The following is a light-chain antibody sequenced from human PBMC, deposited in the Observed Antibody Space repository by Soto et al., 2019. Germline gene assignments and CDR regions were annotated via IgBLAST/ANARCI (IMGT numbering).Light chain of an antibody. V-gene: IGLV2-8*01. J-gene: IGLJ2*01. CDR3: SAYAGSNNLV. CDR2: EVS. Sequence: QSVLTQPPSASGSPGQSVTISCTGTSSDVGGYNYVSWYQQHPGKAPKLMIYEVSKRPSGVPDRFSGSKSGNTASLTVSGLQDEDDADYYCSAYAGSNNLVFGGGTKVTVL. CDR1: SSDVGGYNY.